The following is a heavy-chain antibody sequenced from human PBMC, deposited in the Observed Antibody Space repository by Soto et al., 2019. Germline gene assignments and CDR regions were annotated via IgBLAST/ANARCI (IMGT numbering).Heavy chain of an antibody. V-gene: IGHV4-34*01. Sequence: QVQLQQWGAGLLKPSETLSLTCTVNGGSLTGYYWSWIRQPPGKGLEWIGEVKDGGSTNYSPSLRGRVSRSADTSKNHFSLRLNSVTAADTAVYFCARGQGGIVATHWDQGALVTFSS. CDR2: VKDGGST. CDR3: ARGQGGIVATH. D-gene: IGHD5-12*01. J-gene: IGHJ4*02. CDR1: GGSLTGYY.